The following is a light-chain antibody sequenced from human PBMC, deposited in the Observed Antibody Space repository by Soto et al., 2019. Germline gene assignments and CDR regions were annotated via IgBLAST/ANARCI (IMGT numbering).Light chain of an antibody. V-gene: IGLV1-44*01. CDR1: ISNIGRKS. CDR3: AVWDDSLNGYV. J-gene: IGLJ1*01. Sequence: QSVLTQAPSASGTPGQSVTISCSGSISNIGRKSVTWYQQVPGTAPKLLIHSNNQRPSGVPDRFSGSRSDTSASLDISGLQSEDEADYYCAVWDDSLNGYVSGTGTKVTVL. CDR2: SNN.